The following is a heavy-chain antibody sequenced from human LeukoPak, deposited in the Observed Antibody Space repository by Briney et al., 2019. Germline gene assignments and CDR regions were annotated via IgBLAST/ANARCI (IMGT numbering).Heavy chain of an antibody. D-gene: IGHD3-10*01. CDR2: IIPIFGTA. CDR1: GGTFSGYA. V-gene: IGHV1-69*01. Sequence: SVKVSCKASGGTFSGYAISWVRQAPGQGLEWMGEIIPIFGTANYAQKFQGRVTITADESTSTAYMELSSLRSEDTAGYYCSRDVSYGSAPNWFDPWGQGTLVTVSS. J-gene: IGHJ5*02. CDR3: SRDVSYGSAPNWFDP.